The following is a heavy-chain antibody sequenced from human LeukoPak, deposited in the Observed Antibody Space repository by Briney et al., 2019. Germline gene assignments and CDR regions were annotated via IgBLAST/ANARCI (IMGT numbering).Heavy chain of an antibody. CDR3: ARSTDYGSGSYSFSY. Sequence: PSETLSLTCTVSGGSISSYYWSWIRQPPGKGLEWIGYIYYSGSTNCNPSLKSRVTISVDTSKNQFSLKLSSVTAADTAVYYCARSTDYGSGSYSFSYWGQGTLVTVSS. D-gene: IGHD3-10*01. CDR1: GGSISSYY. J-gene: IGHJ4*02. V-gene: IGHV4-59*01. CDR2: IYYSGST.